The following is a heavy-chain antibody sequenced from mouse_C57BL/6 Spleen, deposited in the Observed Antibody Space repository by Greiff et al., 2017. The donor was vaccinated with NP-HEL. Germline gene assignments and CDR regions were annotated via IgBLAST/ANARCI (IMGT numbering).Heavy chain of an antibody. CDR2: IRSKSSNYAP. CDR3: VRGKPYAMDY. CDR1: GFPFNTYA. Sequence: EVKLVESGGGLVQPKGSLKLSCAASGFPFNTYALHWVRQAPGKGLEWVARIRSKSSNYAPYYADSVKGRFTISRDDSQSILYLQMNNLKTEDTAMYYCVRGKPYAMDYWGQGTSVTVSS. J-gene: IGHJ4*01. V-gene: IGHV10-3*01.